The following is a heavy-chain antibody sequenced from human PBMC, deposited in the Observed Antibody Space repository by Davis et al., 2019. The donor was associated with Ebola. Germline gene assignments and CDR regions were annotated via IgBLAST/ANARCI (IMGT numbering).Heavy chain of an antibody. CDR2: INHSGST. CDR1: GGSFSYYY. V-gene: IGHV4-34*01. J-gene: IGHJ5*02. Sequence: MPSETLSLTCAVYGGSFSYYYWSWIRQPPGKGLEWIGEINHSGSTNYNPSLKSRVTISVDTSKNQFSLKLSSVTAADTAVYYCARVIAATSDWFDPWGQGTLVTVSS. CDR3: ARVIAATSDWFDP. D-gene: IGHD6-13*01.